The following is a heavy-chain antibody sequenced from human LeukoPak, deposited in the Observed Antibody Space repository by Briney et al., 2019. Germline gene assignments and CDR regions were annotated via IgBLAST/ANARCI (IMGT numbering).Heavy chain of an antibody. CDR2: FNWNGGST. CDR3: ARDVRGYSYGYWYFDL. D-gene: IGHD5-18*01. Sequence: GGSLRLSCAASGFTFDDYGMSWVRQAPGKGLEWVSGFNWNGGSTGYADSVKGRFTIYRDNAKISLYLQMNSLRAEDTALYHCARDVRGYSYGYWYFDLWGRGTLVTVSS. V-gene: IGHV3-20*01. CDR1: GFTFDDYG. J-gene: IGHJ2*01.